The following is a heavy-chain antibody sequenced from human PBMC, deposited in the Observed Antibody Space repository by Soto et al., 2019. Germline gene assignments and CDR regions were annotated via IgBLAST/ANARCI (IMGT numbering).Heavy chain of an antibody. D-gene: IGHD4-17*01. CDR3: TRLLLHAYGDQVFDY. CDR2: IRSKTKSYAT. J-gene: IGHJ4*02. V-gene: IGHV3-73*02. Sequence: EVQLVESGGGLVQPGGSLKLSCAASGFTFSGSAMHWVRQASGKGLEWVGRIRSKTKSYATAYAASVKGRFTITRDDSKNTAYLQMNSLKTEDTSVYYCTRLLLHAYGDQVFDYWGQGTLVTVSS. CDR1: GFTFSGSA.